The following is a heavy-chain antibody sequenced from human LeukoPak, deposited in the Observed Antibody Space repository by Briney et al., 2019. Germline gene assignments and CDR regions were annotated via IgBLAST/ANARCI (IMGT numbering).Heavy chain of an antibody. J-gene: IGHJ6*03. CDR2: IIPIFGTA. Sequence: SVKVSCKASGDTFSSYAISSVRQAPGQGIEWMGRIIPIFGTANYAQKFQGRVTITTDESTSTAYMELSSLRSEDTAVYYCARGGTTTVTTTALYYYMDVWGKRTTVTVSS. D-gene: IGHD4-17*01. CDR1: GDTFSSYA. CDR3: ARGGTTTVTTTALYYYMDV. V-gene: IGHV1-69*05.